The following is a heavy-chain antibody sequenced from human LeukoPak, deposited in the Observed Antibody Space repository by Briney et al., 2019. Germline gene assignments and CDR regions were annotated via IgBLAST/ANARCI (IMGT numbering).Heavy chain of an antibody. CDR3: ARDPQQPGMLMY. J-gene: IGHJ4*02. CDR2: TYYRSKWNN. D-gene: IGHD6-13*01. Sequence: SQALSLTCGISGDSVSSNGAAWNWIRQSPSRGLEWLGRTYYRSKWNNDYAVSVKSRITINADTSKNQLSMQLNSMTPEDTAVYYCARDPQQPGMLMYWGQGALVTVSA. CDR1: GDSVSSNGAA. V-gene: IGHV6-1*01.